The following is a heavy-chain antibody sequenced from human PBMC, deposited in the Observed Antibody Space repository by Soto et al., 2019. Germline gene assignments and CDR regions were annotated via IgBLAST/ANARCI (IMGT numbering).Heavy chain of an antibody. CDR1: EGTFNSYA. D-gene: IGHD6-13*01. Sequence: QAQVVQSGAEVRKPGSSVKLSCKASEGTFNSYAIAWVRQAPGQGLEWMGGIIPYYNTLNYAQKFQDRVTITADDSTNTGYMELSSLRSDDTAVYFCASGASRWYPYFFDAWGQGTLVTVSS. V-gene: IGHV1-69*01. CDR3: ASGASRWYPYFFDA. J-gene: IGHJ4*02. CDR2: IIPYYNTL.